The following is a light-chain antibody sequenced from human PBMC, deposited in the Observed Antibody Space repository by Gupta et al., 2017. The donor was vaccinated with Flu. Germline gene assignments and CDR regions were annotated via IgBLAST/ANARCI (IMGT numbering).Light chain of an antibody. CDR2: DDS. J-gene: IGLJ3*02. CDR3: QVWQISSDNLRV. V-gene: IGLV3-21*02. CDR1: NIGRKS. Sequence: SYVLPQPPSVSVAPGQTAKITCGGDNIGRKSVHWYQQKPGQAPVVVVYDDSDRPSGIPERFSGSNSGNTAALTISKVEVGEEAEYYCQVWQISSDNLRVFGGGTKLTVL.